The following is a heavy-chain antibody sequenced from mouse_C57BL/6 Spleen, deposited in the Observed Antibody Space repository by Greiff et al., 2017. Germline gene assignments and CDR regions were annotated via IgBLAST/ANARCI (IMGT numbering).Heavy chain of an antibody. CDR1: GFTFSDYG. J-gene: IGHJ3*01. D-gene: IGHD1-1*01. CDR3: VRGGYYGSSYGFAY. V-gene: IGHV5-17*01. Sequence: EVMLVESGGGLVKPGGSLKLSCAASGFTFSDYGMHWVRQAPEKGLEWVAYISSGSSTIYYADTVKGRFTISRDNAKNTLFLQMTSLRSEDTAMYYCVRGGYYGSSYGFAYWGQGTLVTVSA. CDR2: ISSGSSTI.